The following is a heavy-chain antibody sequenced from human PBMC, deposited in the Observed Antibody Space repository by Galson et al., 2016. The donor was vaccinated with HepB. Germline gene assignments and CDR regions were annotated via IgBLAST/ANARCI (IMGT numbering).Heavy chain of an antibody. Sequence: SVKVSCKASGYSFTTYFLHWVRQAPGQGLEWMAMINLSADSATYAPKFQGRVTVTRDTSTSTAYMELTSLTSEDTAVYYCARALTPRTYYDSSGSYCLAYWGQGSLVIVSS. CDR3: ARALTPRTYYDSSGSYCLAY. CDR2: INLSADSA. V-gene: IGHV1-46*03. D-gene: IGHD3-22*01. J-gene: IGHJ4*02. CDR1: GYSFTTYF.